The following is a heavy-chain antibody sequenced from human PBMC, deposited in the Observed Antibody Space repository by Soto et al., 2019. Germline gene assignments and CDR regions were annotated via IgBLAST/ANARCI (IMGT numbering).Heavy chain of an antibody. CDR1: GYSFTSYW. CDR3: ARLRGYSYGPDAYYFDY. V-gene: IGHV5-10-1*01. Sequence: GESLKISCKGSGYSFTSYWISWVRQMPGKGLEWIGRIDPSDSYTNYSPSSQGHVTISADKSISTAYLQWSSLKASDTAMYYCARLRGYSYGPDAYYFDYWGQGTLVTVSS. J-gene: IGHJ4*02. CDR2: IDPSDSYT. D-gene: IGHD5-18*01.